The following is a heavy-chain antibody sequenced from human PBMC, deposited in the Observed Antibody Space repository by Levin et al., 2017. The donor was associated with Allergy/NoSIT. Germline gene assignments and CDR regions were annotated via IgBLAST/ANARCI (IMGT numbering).Heavy chain of an antibody. J-gene: IGHJ3*02. D-gene: IGHD4-11*01. CDR1: GFTFDDYA. Sequence: SLKISCAASGFTFDDYAMHWVRQAPGKGLEWVSGISWNSGSIGYADSVKGRFTISRDNAKNSLYLQMNSLRAEDTALYYCAKDPFYSDSYAFHSWGQGTMVTVSS. CDR3: AKDPFYSDSYAFHS. V-gene: IGHV3-9*01. CDR2: ISWNSGSI.